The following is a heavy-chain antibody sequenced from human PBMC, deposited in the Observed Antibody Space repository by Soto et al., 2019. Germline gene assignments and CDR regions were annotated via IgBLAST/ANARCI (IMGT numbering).Heavy chain of an antibody. D-gene: IGHD2-15*01. J-gene: IGHJ6*02. CDR1: GFTFSSYE. V-gene: IGHV3-48*03. CDR3: AIFDLGSYPYYYYYYGMDV. CDR2: ISSSGSTI. Sequence: PGGSLRLSCAASGFTFSSYEMNWVLQAPGKGLEWVSYISSSGSTIYYADSVKGRFTISRDNAKSSLYLQMNSLRAEDTAVYYCAIFDLGSYPYYYYYYGMDVWGHGTTVTVS.